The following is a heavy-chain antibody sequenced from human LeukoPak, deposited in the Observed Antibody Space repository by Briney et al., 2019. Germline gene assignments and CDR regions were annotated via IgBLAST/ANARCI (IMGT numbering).Heavy chain of an antibody. D-gene: IGHD6-13*01. CDR1: GFTFSLYA. J-gene: IGHJ5*02. V-gene: IGHV3-30*04. CDR3: ARASGRGIYSSSET. CDR2: ISHDGSSP. Sequence: GRSLRLSCATSGFTFSLYAMHWVRQAPGKGLEWVAVISHDGSSPHHADSVKGRFTISRDNSKNTLYLQLNSLRTEDTAMYYCARASGRGIYSSSETWGQGTLVTVSS.